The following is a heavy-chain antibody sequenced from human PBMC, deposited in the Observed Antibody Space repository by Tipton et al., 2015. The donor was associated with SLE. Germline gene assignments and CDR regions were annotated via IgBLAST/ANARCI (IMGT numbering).Heavy chain of an antibody. V-gene: IGHV4-59*01. CDR1: GGSTSSNY. CDR2: VYYSRSA. J-gene: IGHJ1*01. Sequence: TLSLTCTVSGGSTSSNYWSWIRQSPGKELEWIGFVYYSRSANYNPSLKSRVTISVDTSKNQFSLKLSSVTAADTAVYYCARGYDSSSWYLWGQGTLVTVSS. CDR3: ARGYDSSSWYL. D-gene: IGHD6-13*01.